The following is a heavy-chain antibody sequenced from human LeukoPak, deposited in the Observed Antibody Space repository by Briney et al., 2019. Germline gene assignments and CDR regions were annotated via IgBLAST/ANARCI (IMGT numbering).Heavy chain of an antibody. D-gene: IGHD4-17*01. V-gene: IGHV1-18*01. J-gene: IGHJ4*02. CDR1: GYTFTSYG. CDR2: VNPYNGNT. CDR3: AREIYGRFDF. Sequence: ASVKVSCKASGYTFTSYGISWVRQAPGLGLECMGWVNPYNGNTNYAQKFQGRVTLTTDTSTSTAYMELRSLRSDDSAMYYCAREIYGRFDFWGQGTLVTVSS.